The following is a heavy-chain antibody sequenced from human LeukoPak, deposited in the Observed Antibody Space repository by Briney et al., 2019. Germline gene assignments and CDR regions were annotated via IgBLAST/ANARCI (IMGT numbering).Heavy chain of an antibody. J-gene: IGHJ3*02. CDR1: GYTFTSYY. CDR3: AREQSIAAAGTYHDAFDI. V-gene: IGHV1-46*01. D-gene: IGHD6-13*01. CDR2: INPSGGST. Sequence: ASVKVSCKASGYTFTSYYMHWVRQAPGQGLEWMGIINPSGGSTSYAQKFQGRVTMTRDTSTSTVYMELSSLRSEDTAVYYCAREQSIAAAGTYHDAFDIWGQGTMVTVPS.